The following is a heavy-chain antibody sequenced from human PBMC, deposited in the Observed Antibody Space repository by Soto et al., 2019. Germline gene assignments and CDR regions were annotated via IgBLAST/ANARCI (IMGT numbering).Heavy chain of an antibody. CDR1: GFIFSYFA. Sequence: PGGSLRRSWPASGFIFSYFAVDWVRQASGKGLEWVGRIRRKSDSYATTYGESVKGRSTISRDDSKNTAYLQMNSLRTEDTAVYYCAYIRGWGQGTLVTVS. V-gene: IGHV3-73*01. J-gene: IGHJ4*02. CDR2: IRRKSDSYAT. CDR3: AYIRG. D-gene: IGHD3-3*02.